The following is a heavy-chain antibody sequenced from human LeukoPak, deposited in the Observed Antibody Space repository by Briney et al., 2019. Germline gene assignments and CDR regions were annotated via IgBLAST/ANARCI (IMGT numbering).Heavy chain of an antibody. J-gene: IGHJ4*02. CDR3: ALNSGGTTFDY. V-gene: IGHV4-59*12. Sequence: SETLSLTCTVSGGSISSYYWSWIRQPPGKGLEWIGYIYYSGSTNYNPSLKSRVTISVDTSKNQFSLKLSSVTAADTAVYYCALNSGGTTFDYWGQGTLVTVSS. CDR1: GGSISSYY. CDR2: IYYSGST. D-gene: IGHD1-1*01.